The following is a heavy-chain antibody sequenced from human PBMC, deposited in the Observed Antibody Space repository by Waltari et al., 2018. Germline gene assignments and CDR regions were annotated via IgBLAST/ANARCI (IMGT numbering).Heavy chain of an antibody. CDR2: ISSSGSTI. CDR3: ATGRLASDY. D-gene: IGHD3-3*02. J-gene: IGHJ4*02. V-gene: IGHV3-48*03. Sequence: EVQLVESGGGLVQPGGSLRLSCAASGFTFSSYEMNWVRQAPGKGLEWVSYISSSGSTIYYADSGKGRFTISRDNAKNSLYLQMNSLRAEDTAVYYCATGRLASDYWGQGTLVTVSS. CDR1: GFTFSSYE.